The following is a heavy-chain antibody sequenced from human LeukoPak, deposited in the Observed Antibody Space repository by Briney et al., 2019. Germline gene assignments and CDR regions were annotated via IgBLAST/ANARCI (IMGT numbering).Heavy chain of an antibody. CDR2: IIPIFGTA. V-gene: IGHV1-69*01. CDR1: GGTFSSHA. D-gene: IGHD3-3*01. J-gene: IGHJ4*02. CDR3: ASQYDFWSGYYFDY. Sequence: GASVKVSCKSSGGTFSSHAISWVRQAPGQGLEWMGGIIPIFGTANYAQKFQGRVTITADESTSTAYMELSSLRSEDTAVYYCASQYDFWSGYYFDYWGQGTLVTVSS.